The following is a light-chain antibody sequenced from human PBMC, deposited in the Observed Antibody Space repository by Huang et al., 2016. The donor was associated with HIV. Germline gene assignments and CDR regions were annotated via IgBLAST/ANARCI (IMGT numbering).Light chain of an antibody. Sequence: EIVLTQSPATLSLSPGKRATLSCRASQSIGNYLAWYQQKPGQAPRLLIYDASNRATGIPARVSGSGSGTDFTLTINSLEPEDFAVYYCQQRSNWPPLTFGGGTKVDIK. CDR1: QSIGNY. CDR3: QQRSNWPPLT. V-gene: IGKV3-11*01. CDR2: DAS. J-gene: IGKJ4*01.